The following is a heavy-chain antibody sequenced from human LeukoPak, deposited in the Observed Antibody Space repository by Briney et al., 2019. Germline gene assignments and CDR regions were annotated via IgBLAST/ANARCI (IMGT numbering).Heavy chain of an antibody. CDR2: IRYDGSNK. CDR3: ARARKSGGITMIRGVKDRGWFDP. V-gene: IGHV3-30*02. Sequence: GGSLRLSCAVSGFTFSNYGMHWVRQAPGKGLEWVAFIRYDGSNKFYPDSVKGRFTISRDNSKNTLYLQMNSLRAEDTAVYYCARARKSGGITMIRGVKDRGWFDPWGQGTLVTVSS. CDR1: GFTFSNYG. D-gene: IGHD3-10*01. J-gene: IGHJ5*02.